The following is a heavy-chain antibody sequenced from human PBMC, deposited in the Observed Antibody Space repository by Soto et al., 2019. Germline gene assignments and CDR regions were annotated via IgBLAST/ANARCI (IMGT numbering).Heavy chain of an antibody. J-gene: IGHJ4*02. CDR1: GFTFSSYG. Sequence: QVQLVESGGGVVQPGRSLRLSCAASGFTFSSYGMHWVRQAPGKGLEWVAVIWYDGSNKYYADSVKGRFTISRDNSKNTLYLQMNSLRAEDTAVYYCARDLEAEVVATTYDFDYWGQGTLVTVSS. D-gene: IGHD2-15*01. V-gene: IGHV3-33*01. CDR3: ARDLEAEVVATTYDFDY. CDR2: IWYDGSNK.